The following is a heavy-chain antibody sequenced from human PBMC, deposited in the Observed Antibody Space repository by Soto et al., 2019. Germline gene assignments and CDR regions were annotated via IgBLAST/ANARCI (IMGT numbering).Heavy chain of an antibody. CDR3: AKVASGSYDWFDP. CDR2: VNPDGITT. J-gene: IGHJ5*02. D-gene: IGHD1-26*01. V-gene: IGHV3-74*01. CDR1: KFSFSGYW. Sequence: EVQLVESGGGLVQPGGSLRLSCAASKFSFSGYWMHWVRQAPGKGLMWVSRVNPDGITTTYADSVKGRFTISRDNAKNTVFLQMNSLRADDTAVYYCAKVASGSYDWFDPWGQGTLVTVSS.